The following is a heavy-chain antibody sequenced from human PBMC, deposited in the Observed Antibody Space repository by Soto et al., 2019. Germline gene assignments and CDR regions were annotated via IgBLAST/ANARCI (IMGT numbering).Heavy chain of an antibody. Sequence: GGSLRLSCAASGFTFSDYNMNWVRQAPGKGLEWVSYIDSDSTPVYYADSVKGRFTTSRDNAKNALYLQMNSLRAEDTALYYCARGLGSSWFFLWGQGTLVTVSS. J-gene: IGHJ5*02. CDR3: ARGLGSSWFFL. V-gene: IGHV3-48*01. CDR2: IDSDSTPV. CDR1: GFTFSDYN. D-gene: IGHD6-13*01.